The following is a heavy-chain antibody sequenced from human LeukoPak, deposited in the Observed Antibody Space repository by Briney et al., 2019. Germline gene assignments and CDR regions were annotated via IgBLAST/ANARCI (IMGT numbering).Heavy chain of an antibody. CDR1: GFTFSSYA. CDR3: ARDSQYCSGGSCYSFDP. D-gene: IGHD2-15*01. CDR2: ISYDGSNK. V-gene: IGHV3-30-3*01. Sequence: HPGRSLRLSCAASGFTFSSYAMHWVRQAPGKGLEWVAVISYDGSNKYYADSVKGRFTISRDNAKNSLYLQMNSLRAEDTAVYYCARDSQYCSGGSCYSFDPWGQGTLVTVSS. J-gene: IGHJ5*02.